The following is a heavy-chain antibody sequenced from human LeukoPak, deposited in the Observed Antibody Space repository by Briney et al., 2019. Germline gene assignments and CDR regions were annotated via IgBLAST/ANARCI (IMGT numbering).Heavy chain of an antibody. CDR1: GYTFTNYD. J-gene: IGHJ4*02. CDR2: MNPNSGDT. V-gene: IGHV1-8*01. D-gene: IGHD3-22*01. CDR3: ARGFAAYDTSDYAFSYY. Sequence: GASVKVSCTASGYTFTNYDLTWVRQAPGQGLEWMGWMNPNSGDTGYAQKFQGRLTMTRDTSISTAYMELSSLRSEDTAVYYCARGFAAYDTSDYAFSYYWGQGTLVTVSS.